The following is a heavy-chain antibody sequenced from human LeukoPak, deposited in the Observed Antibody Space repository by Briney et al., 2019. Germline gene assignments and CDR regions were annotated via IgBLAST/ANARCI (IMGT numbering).Heavy chain of an antibody. D-gene: IGHD3-22*01. CDR3: ARSMGSGHYYVADY. Sequence: GGSLSLSCAASGLTFSSYSMNWVRQTRERGLEWVSYIRSGSSNKYYADSVKGRFTISRDNAKNSLFLQMNSLRVEDTAVYYCARSMGSGHYYVADYWGQGTLVTVSS. J-gene: IGHJ4*02. CDR1: GLTFSSYS. V-gene: IGHV3-48*01. CDR2: IRSGSSNK.